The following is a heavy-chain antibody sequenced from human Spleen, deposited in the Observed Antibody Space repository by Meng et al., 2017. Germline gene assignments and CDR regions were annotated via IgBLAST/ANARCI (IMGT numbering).Heavy chain of an antibody. CDR1: GRSLSGYY. D-gene: IGHD6-19*01. Sequence: VQLQQWGAGLLKPSETLSLPCAVFGRSLSGYYCNWFRQPPGKGLEWIGGSDHFGNTIYNPSLKGRLTISVDTSKNQFSLKMSSVSAADTAVYFCARGEQWKAPVVDYWGPGTLVTVS. J-gene: IGHJ4*02. CDR2: SDHFGNT. V-gene: IGHV4-34*01. CDR3: ARGEQWKAPVVDY.